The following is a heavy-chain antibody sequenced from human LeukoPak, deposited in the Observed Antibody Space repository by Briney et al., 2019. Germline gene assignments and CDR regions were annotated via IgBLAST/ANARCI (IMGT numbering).Heavy chain of an antibody. CDR2: IYPGDSDT. CDR3: AGLGIMIFGVDSDAFDI. CDR1: GYSFTSYW. V-gene: IGHV5-51*01. J-gene: IGHJ3*02. Sequence: GESLKISCKGSGYSFTSYWIGWVRQMPGKGLEWMGIIYPGDSDTRYSPSFQGQVTISADKSISTAYLQWSSLKASDTAMYYCAGLGIMIFGVDSDAFDIWGQGTMVTVSS. D-gene: IGHD3-3*01.